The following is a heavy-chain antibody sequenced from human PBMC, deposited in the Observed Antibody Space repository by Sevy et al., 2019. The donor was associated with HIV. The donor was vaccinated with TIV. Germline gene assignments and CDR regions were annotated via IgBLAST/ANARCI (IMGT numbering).Heavy chain of an antibody. CDR1: GFTFNFHG. J-gene: IGHJ6*02. CDR2: IWHDGSNK. V-gene: IGHV3-30*02. CDR3: AKGRDSSGWYYYGMDV. Sequence: GGSLRLSCAASGFTFNFHGMHWVRQAPGKGLEWVAFIWHDGSNKYYADSVKGRFTISRDNSKNTLYLQMNSLRAEDTAVYYCAKGRDSSGWYYYGMDVWGQGTTVTVSS. D-gene: IGHD6-19*01.